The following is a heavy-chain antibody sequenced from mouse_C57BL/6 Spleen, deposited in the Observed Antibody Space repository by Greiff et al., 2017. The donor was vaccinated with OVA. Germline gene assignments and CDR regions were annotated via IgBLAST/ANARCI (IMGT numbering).Heavy chain of an antibody. J-gene: IGHJ4*01. CDR1: GYTFTSYW. D-gene: IGHD3-2*02. CDR3: ARSRSGYDYAMDY. CDR2: IHPNSGST. V-gene: IGHV1-64*01. Sequence: VQLQQPGAELVKPGASVKLSCKASGYTFTSYWMHWVKQRPGQGLEWIGMIHPNSGSTNYNEKFKSKATLTVDKSSSTAYMQLSSLTSEDSAVYDCARSRSGYDYAMDYWGQGTSVTVSS.